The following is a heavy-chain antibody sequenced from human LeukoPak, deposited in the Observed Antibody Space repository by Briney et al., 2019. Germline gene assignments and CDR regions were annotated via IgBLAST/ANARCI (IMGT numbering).Heavy chain of an antibody. CDR3: AKRYGSGSYYAFYYSGMDV. CDR2: ISGSGGST. D-gene: IGHD3-10*01. V-gene: IGHV3-23*01. Sequence: GGSLRLSCAASGFTFSSYAMSWVRQAPGKGREWVSAISGSGGSTYYADSVKGRFTISRDNSKNKLYLQMNSLRAEDTAVYYCAKRYGSGSYYAFYYSGMDVWGPGKTVTVSS. J-gene: IGHJ6*02. CDR1: GFTFSSYA.